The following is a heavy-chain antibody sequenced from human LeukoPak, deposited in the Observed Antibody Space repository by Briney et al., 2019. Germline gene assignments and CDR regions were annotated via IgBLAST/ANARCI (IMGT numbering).Heavy chain of an antibody. V-gene: IGHV1-2*02. CDR2: IDPNSGGT. CDR3: ARGRGTTMVRVVITNYFDL. D-gene: IGHD3-10*01. J-gene: IGHJ2*01. CDR1: GYTFTPHY. Sequence: ASVKVSCKASGYTFTPHYIHWVRQAPGQGLEWMGWIDPNSGGTNYAQKFLGSVTMTGDTSINTAFMELSRLRSDDTAIYYCARGRGTTMVRVVITNYFDLWGRGSLVTVSS.